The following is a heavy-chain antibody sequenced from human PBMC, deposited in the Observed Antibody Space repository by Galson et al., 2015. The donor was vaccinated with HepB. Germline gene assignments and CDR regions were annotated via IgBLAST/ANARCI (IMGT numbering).Heavy chain of an antibody. CDR3: ARDLVGQLVRGLDY. V-gene: IGHV3-30-3*01. D-gene: IGHD6-6*01. Sequence: SLRLSCAASGFTFSSYAMHWVRQAPGKGLEWVAVISYDGSNKYYADSVKGRFTISRDNSKNTLYLQMNSLRAEDTAVYYCARDLVGQLVRGLDYWGQGTLVTVSS. CDR1: GFTFSSYA. CDR2: ISYDGSNK. J-gene: IGHJ4*02.